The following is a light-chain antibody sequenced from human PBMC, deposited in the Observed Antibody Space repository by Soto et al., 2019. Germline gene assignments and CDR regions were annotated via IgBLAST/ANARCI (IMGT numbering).Light chain of an antibody. J-gene: IGLJ1*01. Sequence: QSGLTQPRSVSAAPGQKVTISCAGSSSNIGGNSVSWYQQLAGTAPRLLIYDEDKRPSGIPDRFSGSKSGTSATLGITAFHTRDEAAYSSGSWDSSVSSNVFGTGIKGPAL. CDR3: GSWDSSVSSNV. CDR2: DED. CDR1: SSNIGGNS. V-gene: IGLV1-51*01.